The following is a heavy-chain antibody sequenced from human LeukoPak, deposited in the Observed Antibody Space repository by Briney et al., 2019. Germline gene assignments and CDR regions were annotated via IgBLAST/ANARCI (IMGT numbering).Heavy chain of an antibody. CDR3: IDDLGGYSFSAPY. CDR1: GLTFDDYA. Sequence: GGSLRLSCAASGLTFDDYAMHWVRHAPGKGVEWVTLISGDGGSTYYADCVKGRFTISRDNSKNSLYLQTNNLRAEDSALFYCIDDLGGYSFSAPYCGQATLVTVSS. J-gene: IGHJ4*02. D-gene: IGHD5-18*01. V-gene: IGHV3-43*02. CDR2: ISGDGGST.